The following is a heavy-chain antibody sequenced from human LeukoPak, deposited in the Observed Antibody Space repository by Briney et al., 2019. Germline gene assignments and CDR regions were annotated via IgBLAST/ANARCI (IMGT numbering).Heavy chain of an antibody. V-gene: IGHV3-48*03. Sequence: GGSLRLSCAASGFTFSSYEMNWVRQAPGKGLEWASYISSSGSTIYYAGSVKGRFTISRDNAKNSLYLQMNSLRAEDTAVYYCARESSMALWFEDYWGQGTLVTVSS. CDR3: ARESSMALWFEDY. CDR1: GFTFSSYE. J-gene: IGHJ4*02. D-gene: IGHD3-10*01. CDR2: ISSSGSTI.